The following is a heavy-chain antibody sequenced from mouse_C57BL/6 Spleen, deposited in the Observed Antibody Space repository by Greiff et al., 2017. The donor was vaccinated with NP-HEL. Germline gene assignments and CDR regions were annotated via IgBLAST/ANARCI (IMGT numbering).Heavy chain of an antibody. D-gene: IGHD3-3*01. CDR1: GYTFTSYW. J-gene: IGHJ1*03. CDR3: ARLEGDWWYFDV. CDR2: INPSNGGT. V-gene: IGHV1-53*01. Sequence: VQLQQPGTGLVKPGASVKLSCKASGYTFTSYWMHWVKQRPGQGLEWIGNINPSNGGTNYNEKFKSKATLTVDKSSSTAYMQLSSLTSEDSAVYYCARLEGDWWYFDVWGTGTTVTVSS.